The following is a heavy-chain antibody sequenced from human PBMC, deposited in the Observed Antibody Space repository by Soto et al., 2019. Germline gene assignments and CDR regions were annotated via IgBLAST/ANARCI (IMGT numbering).Heavy chain of an antibody. V-gene: IGHV3-23*01. Sequence: GGSLRLSCAASGFTFSSYAMSWVRQAPGKGLEWVSAISGSGGSTYYADSVKGRFTISRDNSKNTLYLQMNSLRAEDTAVYYCANHQYSSGTLNHYYYYGMDVWGQGTTVTVSS. D-gene: IGHD6-19*01. J-gene: IGHJ6*02. CDR1: GFTFSSYA. CDR2: ISGSGGST. CDR3: ANHQYSSGTLNHYYYYGMDV.